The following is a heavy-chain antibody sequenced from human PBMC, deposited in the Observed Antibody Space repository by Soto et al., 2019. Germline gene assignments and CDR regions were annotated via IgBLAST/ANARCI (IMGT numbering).Heavy chain of an antibody. V-gene: IGHV4-4*02. D-gene: IGHD2-8*02. Sequence: SETLSLTCAVSGGSISSSNWWSWVRQPPGKGLEWIGEIYHSGSTNYNPSLKSRVTISVDKSKNQFSLKLSSVTAADTAVYYLEIAGPALTGAGASDYRGQVPPVT. CDR3: EIAGPALTGAGASDY. J-gene: IGHJ4*02. CDR1: GGSISSSNW. CDR2: IYHSGST.